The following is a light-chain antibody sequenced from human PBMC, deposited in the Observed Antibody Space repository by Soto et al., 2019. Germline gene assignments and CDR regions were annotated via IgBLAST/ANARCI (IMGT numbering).Light chain of an antibody. V-gene: IGKV1-39*01. Sequence: DIQMTQSPSSLSASVGDRVTITCRASQRISTYLNWYHQKPGKPPKLLIYAASTLQSGVPSRFSGSGSETAFTLTISSLQPEDFATYYCQQSYNTPLTFDGGTKVEIK. CDR2: AAS. CDR1: QRISTY. J-gene: IGKJ4*01. CDR3: QQSYNTPLT.